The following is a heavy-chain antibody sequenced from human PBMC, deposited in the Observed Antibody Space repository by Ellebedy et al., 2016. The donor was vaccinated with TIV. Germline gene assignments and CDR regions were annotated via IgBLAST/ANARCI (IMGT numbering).Heavy chain of an antibody. CDR1: VFPFSSYS. D-gene: IGHD6-13*01. CDR2: LSRTIHYI. J-gene: IGHJ4*02. Sequence: GESLKISCAASVFPFSSYSMNWFRQAPGKVLGWVSSLSRTIHYIYYADSVRGRFTISRDNAKKSLYLQMNSLRAEDTAVYYCARGAMAAAGDDYWGQGTLVTVSS. CDR3: ARGAMAAAGDDY. V-gene: IGHV3-21*01.